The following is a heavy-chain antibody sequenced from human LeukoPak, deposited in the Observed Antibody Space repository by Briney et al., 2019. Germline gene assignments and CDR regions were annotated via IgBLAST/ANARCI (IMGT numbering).Heavy chain of an antibody. J-gene: IGHJ2*01. CDR2: IIPILGIA. CDR1: GGTFSSYT. CDR3: AREIAARPYWYFDL. V-gene: IGHV1-69*04. Sequence: SVKVSCKASGGTFSSYTISWVRQAPGQGHEWMGRIIPILGIANYAQKFQGRVTITADKSTSTAYMELSSLRSEDTAVYYCAREIAARPYWYFDLWGRGTLVTVSS. D-gene: IGHD6-6*01.